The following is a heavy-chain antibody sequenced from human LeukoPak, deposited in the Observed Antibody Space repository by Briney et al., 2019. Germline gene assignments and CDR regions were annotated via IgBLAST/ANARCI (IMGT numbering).Heavy chain of an antibody. CDR1: GFIFSTYG. D-gene: IGHD5-18*01. J-gene: IGHJ4*02. Sequence: GGSLRLSCAASGFIFSTYGMHWVRQAPGKGLEWVAFIRNDGSDKYYAVSVKGRFTISRDNSKNTLYLQMNSLRAGDTALYYCAKESLRGHSYGFDNWGQGTLVTVSS. V-gene: IGHV3-30*02. CDR2: IRNDGSDK. CDR3: AKESLRGHSYGFDN.